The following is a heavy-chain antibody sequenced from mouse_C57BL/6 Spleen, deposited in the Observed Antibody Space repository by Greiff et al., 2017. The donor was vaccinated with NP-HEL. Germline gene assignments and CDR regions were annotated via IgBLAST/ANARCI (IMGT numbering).Heavy chain of an antibody. J-gene: IGHJ1*03. CDR3: ARYDYDEDWYFDV. V-gene: IGHV7-3*01. CDR2: IRNKANGYTT. D-gene: IGHD2-4*01. Sequence: DVKLVESGGGLVQPGGSLSLSCAASGFTFTDYYMSWVRQPPGKALEWLGFIRNKANGYTTEYSASVKGRFTISRDNSQSILYLQMNALRAEDSATCYCARYDYDEDWYFDVWGTGTTVTVSS. CDR1: GFTFTDYY.